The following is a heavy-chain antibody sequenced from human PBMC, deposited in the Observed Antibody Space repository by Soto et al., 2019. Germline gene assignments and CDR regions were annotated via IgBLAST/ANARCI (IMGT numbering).Heavy chain of an antibody. V-gene: IGHV1-69*13. CDR1: GGTFSGYA. Sequence: SVKVSCKASGGTFSGYAISWVRQAPGQGLEWMGEIIPMFGTSNYAQKFQGRVTITADEPTSTAYMELSSLRSEDTAVYYCARGSCSSTSCYKEYYFDLWGQGTLVTVSS. CDR3: ARGSCSSTSCYKEYYFDL. CDR2: IIPMFGTS. J-gene: IGHJ4*02. D-gene: IGHD2-2*02.